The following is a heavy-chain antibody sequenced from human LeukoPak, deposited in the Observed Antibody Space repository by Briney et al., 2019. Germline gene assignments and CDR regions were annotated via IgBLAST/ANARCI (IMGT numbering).Heavy chain of an antibody. J-gene: IGHJ6*03. CDR3: ARRWNYGRNYYIDV. Sequence: SETLSLTCAVYGGSFSNYYWSWIRQSPGKGLEWIGEINDSGTINYNPSLMSRVPISVDKSKNHFSLKLSSVTAADTAAYYCARRWNYGRNYYIDVWGKGATVSVSS. V-gene: IGHV4-34*01. D-gene: IGHD1-7*01. CDR2: INDSGTI. CDR1: GGSFSNYY.